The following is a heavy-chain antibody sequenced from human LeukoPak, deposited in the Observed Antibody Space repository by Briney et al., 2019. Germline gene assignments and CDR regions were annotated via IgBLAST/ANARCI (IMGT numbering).Heavy chain of an antibody. J-gene: IGHJ4*02. D-gene: IGHD2/OR15-2a*01. CDR1: GGSISNYY. CDR2: ISNSGSS. Sequence: SETLSLTCTASGGSISNYYWTWIRQPAGEGLEWIGRISNSGSSNHNPSLKSRVTMSVDASKNQFSLKLSSVTAADTAVYYCARGGIYFSHWGQGTLVTVSS. CDR3: ARGGIYFSH. V-gene: IGHV4-4*07.